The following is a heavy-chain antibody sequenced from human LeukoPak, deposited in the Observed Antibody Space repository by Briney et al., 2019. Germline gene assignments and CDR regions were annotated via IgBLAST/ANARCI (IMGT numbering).Heavy chain of an antibody. CDR1: GYTFTSYG. CDR2: ISAYNGNT. J-gene: IGHJ4*02. CDR3: ARGYTIFGVVITLDY. V-gene: IGHV1-18*01. D-gene: IGHD3-3*01. Sequence: GASVKVSCKASGYTFTSYGISWVRQAPGQGLEWMGWISAYNGNTNYAQKLQGRVTMTTDTSTSTAYMELRSPRSDDTAVYYCARGYTIFGVVITLDYWGQGTLVTVSS.